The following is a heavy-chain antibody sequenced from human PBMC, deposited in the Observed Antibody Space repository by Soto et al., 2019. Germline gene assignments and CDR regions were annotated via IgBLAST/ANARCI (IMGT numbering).Heavy chain of an antibody. Sequence: QVQLQQWGAGLLKPPETLSLTCAVYCGSFSSYYWSWIRQPPGKGLEWIGEINHSGSTNYNPSLKSRVTMSVDTSKNQISLKLSSATAADTAVYYCARTSRFDCWGQGTLVTVSS. CDR1: CGSFSSYY. CDR2: INHSGST. CDR3: ARTSRFDC. V-gene: IGHV4-34*01. J-gene: IGHJ4*02. D-gene: IGHD6-6*01.